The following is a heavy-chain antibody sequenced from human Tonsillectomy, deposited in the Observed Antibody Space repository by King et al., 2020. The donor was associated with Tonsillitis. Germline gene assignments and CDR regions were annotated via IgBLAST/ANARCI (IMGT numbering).Heavy chain of an antibody. CDR3: SRGASYSSTRGWFDP. Sequence: VQLQQWGAGLLKPSETLSLTCAVYGGSFSGYYWSWIRQPPGKGLEGIGEINHSGSTNYNPSLKSRVTVSVDTSKKQFSLKLSSVTAAGTAVYYFSRGASYSSTRGWFDPWGPGTLVPVSS. V-gene: IGHV4-34*01. CDR1: GGSFSGYY. J-gene: IGHJ5*02. CDR2: INHSGST. D-gene: IGHD6-13*01.